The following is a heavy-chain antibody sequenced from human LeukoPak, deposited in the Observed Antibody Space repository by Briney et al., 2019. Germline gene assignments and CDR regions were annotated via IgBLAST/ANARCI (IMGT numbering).Heavy chain of an antibody. CDR3: ARAIAVVGTVEGFCDY. CDR1: GFTFSSFG. CDR2: IWYDGSNK. J-gene: IGHJ4*02. V-gene: IGHV3-33*01. Sequence: PGGSLRLSCAASGFTFSSFGMHWVRQAPGKGLEWVAVIWYDGSNKYYADSVKGRFTISRDNSKNTLYLQMNSLRADDTAVYYCARAIAVVGTVEGFCDYWGQGTLVTVSS. D-gene: IGHD6-19*01.